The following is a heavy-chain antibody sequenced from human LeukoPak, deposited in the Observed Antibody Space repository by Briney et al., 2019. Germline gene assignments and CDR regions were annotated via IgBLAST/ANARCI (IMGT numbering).Heavy chain of an antibody. CDR2: ISGSGGST. D-gene: IGHD2-2*01. Sequence: GGSLRLSCAASGFTFSSYAMSWVRQAPGKGLEWVSGISGSGGSTYYADSVKGRFTISRDNSKNTLYLQMNSLRAEDTAVYYCAKRDGYCSSNSCLYYYYMDVWGKGTTVTVSS. J-gene: IGHJ6*03. CDR3: AKRDGYCSSNSCLYYYYMDV. V-gene: IGHV3-23*01. CDR1: GFTFSSYA.